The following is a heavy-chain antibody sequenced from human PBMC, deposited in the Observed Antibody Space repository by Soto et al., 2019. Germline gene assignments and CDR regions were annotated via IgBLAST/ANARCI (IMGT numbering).Heavy chain of an antibody. V-gene: IGHV4-34*01. Sequence: SETLSLTCAVYGGSFSGYYWSWIRQPPGKGLEWIGEINHSGSTNYNPSPKSRVTISVDTSKNQFSLKLSSVTAADTAVYYCARANHVLRFLEWLWGNPNYFDYWGQGTLVTVSS. J-gene: IGHJ4*02. CDR3: ARANHVLRFLEWLWGNPNYFDY. CDR1: GGSFSGYY. CDR2: INHSGST. D-gene: IGHD3-3*01.